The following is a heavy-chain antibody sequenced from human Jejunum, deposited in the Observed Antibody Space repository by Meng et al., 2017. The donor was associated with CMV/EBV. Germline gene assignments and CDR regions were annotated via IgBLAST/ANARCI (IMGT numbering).Heavy chain of an antibody. CDR2: ISRNGGST. V-gene: IGHV3-64*02. CDR1: PFSSYA. D-gene: IGHD2-15*01. Sequence: PFSSYAMPWVRQAPGKGLEYVSAISRNGGSTYYADSVKGRFTTSRDNSKNTLHLQMDSLRAEDMAVYYCAARYCSSGSCYGYFDYWGQGTLVTVSS. CDR3: AARYCSSGSCYGYFDY. J-gene: IGHJ4*02.